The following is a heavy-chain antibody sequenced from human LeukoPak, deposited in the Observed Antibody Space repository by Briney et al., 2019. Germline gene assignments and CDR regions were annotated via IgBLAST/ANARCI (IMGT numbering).Heavy chain of an antibody. D-gene: IGHD3-3*01. V-gene: IGHV4-59*11. CDR1: NDSITGRY. CDR2: IYYRGNT. Sequence: SETLSLTCTVSNDSITGRYWSWIRQSPGKGLEWIGYIYYRGNTNYSPSLKSRVSTSVDRSKNTFSLKVNSVTAADTAVYYCARGGITVFGVQPQLDSWGQGTLVIVSS. J-gene: IGHJ4*02. CDR3: ARGGITVFGVQPQLDS.